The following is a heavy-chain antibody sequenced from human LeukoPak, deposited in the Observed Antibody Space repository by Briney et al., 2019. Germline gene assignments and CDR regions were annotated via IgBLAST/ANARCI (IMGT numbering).Heavy chain of an antibody. CDR1: GGTFSSYA. V-gene: IGHV1-69*05. CDR3: ARDGRLGASDY. J-gene: IGHJ4*02. D-gene: IGHD1-26*01. CDR2: IIPIFGTA. Sequence: GASVKVSCKAPGGTFSSYAISWVRQAPGQGLEGMGGIIPIFGTANYAQKFQGRVTITTDDTTSRAYMELSSLRSEETAVYYCARDGRLGASDYWGQGPLVTVSS.